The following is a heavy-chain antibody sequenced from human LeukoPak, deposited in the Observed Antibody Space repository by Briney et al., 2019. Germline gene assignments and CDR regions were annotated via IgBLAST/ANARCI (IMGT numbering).Heavy chain of an antibody. CDR3: VGGYDPHY. CDR2: INSDGSDT. V-gene: IGHV3-74*01. CDR1: GFTFSSYW. J-gene: IGHJ4*02. Sequence: GRSLRLSCAASGFTFSSYWMHWVRQAPGKGLVWVSRINSDGSDTTYADSVKGRLTISRDNAKNTLYLQMNSLRAEDTAIYYCVGGYDPHYWGQGTLVTVSS. D-gene: IGHD2-8*02.